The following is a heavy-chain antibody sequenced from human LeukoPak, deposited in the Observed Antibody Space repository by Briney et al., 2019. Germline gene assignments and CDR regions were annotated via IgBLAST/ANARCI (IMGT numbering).Heavy chain of an antibody. CDR3: ATQDIVATPYGMDV. CDR2: IYYSGST. J-gene: IGHJ6*02. D-gene: IGHD5-12*01. CDR1: GGSISSGGYY. V-gene: IGHV4-31*03. Sequence: SETLSLTCTVSGGSISSGGYYWGWIRQHPGKGLEWIGYIYYSGSTYYNPSLKSRVTISVDTSKNQFSLKLSSVTAADTAVYYCATQDIVATPYGMDVWGQGTTVTVSS.